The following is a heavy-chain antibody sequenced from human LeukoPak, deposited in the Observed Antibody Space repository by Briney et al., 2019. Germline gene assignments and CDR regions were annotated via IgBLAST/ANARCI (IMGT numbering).Heavy chain of an antibody. CDR3: ARQIEHHFDH. Sequence: PGGSLRLSCAASGFTFSNYWMNWVRQAPGKGLEWVALISYNGRNKYYADSVKGRFTTSRDNPKNTLFLQMNSLRPEDTAVYYCARQIEHHFDHWGQGTLVTVSS. CDR2: ISYNGRNK. D-gene: IGHD1/OR15-1a*01. J-gene: IGHJ4*02. V-gene: IGHV3-30*03. CDR1: GFTFSNYW.